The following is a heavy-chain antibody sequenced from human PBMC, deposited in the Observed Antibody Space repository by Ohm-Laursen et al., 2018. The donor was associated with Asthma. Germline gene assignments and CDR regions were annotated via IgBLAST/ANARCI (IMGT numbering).Heavy chain of an antibody. Sequence: SLSLSCTASILILSLCIMNWVRQGPGKVLERVSYISSSSSTIYYADSVKGRFTISRDNAKNSLYLQMNNLRAEDAAIYYCAREWGGMDVWGQGTTVTVSS. V-gene: IGHV3-48*01. D-gene: IGHD3-16*01. CDR3: AREWGGMDV. CDR2: ISSSSSTI. CDR1: ILILSLCI. J-gene: IGHJ6*02.